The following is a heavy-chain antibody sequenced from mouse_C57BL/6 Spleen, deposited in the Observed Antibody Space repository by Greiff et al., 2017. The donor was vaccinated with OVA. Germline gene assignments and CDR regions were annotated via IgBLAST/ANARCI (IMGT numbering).Heavy chain of an antibody. CDR1: GFTFTSYW. CDR3: AIVLAYYSNGFDY. D-gene: IGHD2-5*01. V-gene: IGHV1-74*01. Sequence: QVQLQQPGAELVKPGASVKVSCKASGFTFTSYWMHWVKQRPGQGLEWIGRIHPSDCDTNYNQKFKGKATLTVDKSDSTSYMQLISLTSEYSAVYYCAIVLAYYSNGFDYWGQGTTLTGSS. J-gene: IGHJ2*01. CDR2: IHPSDCDT.